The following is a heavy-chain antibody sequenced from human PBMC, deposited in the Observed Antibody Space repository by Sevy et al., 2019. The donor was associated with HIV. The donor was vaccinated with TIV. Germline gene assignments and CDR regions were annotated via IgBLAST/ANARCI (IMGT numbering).Heavy chain of an antibody. CDR3: VREGLGGFSYILDC. CDR1: GFTFSSYW. D-gene: IGHD5-18*01. J-gene: IGHJ4*02. CDR2: MKQDGSEK. Sequence: GGSLRLSCAASGFTFSSYWMSWVRQAPGKGLEWVATMKQDGSEKYYVDSVKGRFTISRDNAKHSLYLQMNGLRAEDTAVYYCVREGLGGFSYILDCWGQGTLVTVSS. V-gene: IGHV3-7*01.